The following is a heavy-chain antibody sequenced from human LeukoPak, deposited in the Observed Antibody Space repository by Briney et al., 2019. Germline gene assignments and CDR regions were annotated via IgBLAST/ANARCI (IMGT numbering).Heavy chain of an antibody. CDR2: IKSKTDGGTT. J-gene: IGHJ4*02. CDR3: TTGGVVVVVAATLADY. V-gene: IGHV3-15*01. D-gene: IGHD2-15*01. Sequence: GGSLRLSCAASGFTFSNAWMSWVRQAPGKGLEWVCRIKSKTDGGTTDYAAPVNGRFTISRDDSKNTLYLQMNSLKTEDTAVYYCTTGGVVVVVAATLADYWGQGTLVTVSS. CDR1: GFTFSNAW.